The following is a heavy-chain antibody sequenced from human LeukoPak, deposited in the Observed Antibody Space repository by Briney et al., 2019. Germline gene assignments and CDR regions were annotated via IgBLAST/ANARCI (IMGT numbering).Heavy chain of an antibody. J-gene: IGHJ4*02. CDR3: AKVSGYNAFDY. D-gene: IGHD5-24*01. Sequence: PGRSLRPSCAAAGFTFSSYATSWVRQAAGEGLGSVSAISGSGGSACYADSVKGRFTISRDNSKNTLYLQMNSLRAEDTAVYHCAKVSGYNAFDYWGQGTLVTVSS. V-gene: IGHV3-23*01. CDR1: GFTFSSYA. CDR2: ISGSGGSA.